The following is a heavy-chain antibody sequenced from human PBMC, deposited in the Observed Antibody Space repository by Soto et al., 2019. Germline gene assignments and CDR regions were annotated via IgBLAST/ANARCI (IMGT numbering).Heavy chain of an antibody. CDR2: ISYDGSNK. D-gene: IGHD3-3*01. CDR1: GFTFSSYA. J-gene: IGHJ6*02. V-gene: IGHV3-30-3*01. CDR3: ARDRLFGFLRYYYGMDA. Sequence: PGGSLRLSCAASGFTFSSYAMHWVRQAPGKGLEWVAVISYDGSNKYYADSVKGRFTISRDNSKNTLYLQMNSLRAEDTAVYYCARDRLFGFLRYYYGMDAWDQGTTVTVSS.